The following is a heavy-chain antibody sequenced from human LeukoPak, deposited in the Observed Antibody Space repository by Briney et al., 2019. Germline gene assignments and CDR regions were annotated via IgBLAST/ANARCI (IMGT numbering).Heavy chain of an antibody. D-gene: IGHD2-15*01. Sequence: GGSLRLSCAASGFTFSTYAMNWVRQAPGRGLEWVSGILGSGGGTYYADSVKGRFTISRDNSKNTLYLQMNSLRAEDTAVYYCARGFCSGGSCYPDAFDIWGQGTMVTVSS. CDR1: GFTFSTYA. CDR2: ILGSGGGT. CDR3: ARGFCSGGSCYPDAFDI. V-gene: IGHV3-23*01. J-gene: IGHJ3*02.